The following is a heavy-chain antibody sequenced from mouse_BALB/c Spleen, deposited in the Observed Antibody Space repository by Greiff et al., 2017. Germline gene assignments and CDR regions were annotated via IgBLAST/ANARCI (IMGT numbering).Heavy chain of an antibody. Sequence: DVKLVESGGGLVKPGGSLKLSCAASGFTFSDYYMYWVRQTPEKRLEWVATISDGGSYTYYPDSVKGRFTIPRDNAKNNLYLQMSSLKSEDTAMYYCAREVYGKGMDYWGQGTSVTVSS. J-gene: IGHJ4*01. CDR2: ISDGGSYT. D-gene: IGHD2-10*02. V-gene: IGHV5-4*02. CDR3: AREVYGKGMDY. CDR1: GFTFSDYY.